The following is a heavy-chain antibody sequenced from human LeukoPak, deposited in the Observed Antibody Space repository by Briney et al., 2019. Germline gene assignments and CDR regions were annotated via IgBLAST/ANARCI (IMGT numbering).Heavy chain of an antibody. CDR3: AALSGVGVKIGFDH. Sequence: GGSLRLSCAASGFTVSSNHMNWVRQAPGKGLEWVSITYYGGNTFYADSVKGRFTISRDNSKNTLYLQINSLRAEDTAAYYCAALSGVGVKIGFDHWGQGALVVVSS. D-gene: IGHD1-26*01. J-gene: IGHJ4*02. CDR2: TYYGGNT. V-gene: IGHV3-66*01. CDR1: GFTVSSNH.